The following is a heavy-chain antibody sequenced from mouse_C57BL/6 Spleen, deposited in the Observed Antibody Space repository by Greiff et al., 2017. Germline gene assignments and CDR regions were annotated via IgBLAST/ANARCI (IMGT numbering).Heavy chain of an antibody. V-gene: IGHV3-6*01. CDR1: GYSITSGYY. J-gene: IGHJ2*01. CDR2: ISYDGSN. CDR3: ASGYDLDY. D-gene: IGHD2-2*01. Sequence: QSGPGLVKPSQSLSLTCSVTGYSITSGYYWNWIRQFPGNKLEWMGYISYDGSNNYNPSLKNRISITRDTSKNQFFLKLNSVTTEDTATYYCASGYDLDYWGQGTTLTVSS.